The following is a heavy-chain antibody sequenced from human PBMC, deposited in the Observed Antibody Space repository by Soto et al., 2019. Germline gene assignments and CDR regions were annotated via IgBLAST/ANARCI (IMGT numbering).Heavy chain of an antibody. V-gene: IGHV3-53*02. Sequence: EVQLVETGGGLIQPGGSLRLSCAASGFTVSSNYMSWVRQAPGKGLEWVSVIYSGGSTYYADSVKGRFTISRDNSKNTLYLQMNSLRAEDTAVYYCARDRIAARPPYSYYGMDVWGQGTTVTVSS. CDR3: ARDRIAARPPYSYYGMDV. D-gene: IGHD6-6*01. CDR2: IYSGGST. CDR1: GFTVSSNY. J-gene: IGHJ6*02.